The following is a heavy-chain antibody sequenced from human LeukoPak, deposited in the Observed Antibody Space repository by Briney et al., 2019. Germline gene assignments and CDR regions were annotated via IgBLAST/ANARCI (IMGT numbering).Heavy chain of an antibody. CDR3: ARAPHYDISAFDY. Sequence: PSETLSLTCTVSGVSISSGVSYWSWIRQHPGRGLEWIGNIYYSGSTHYNPSLKSRLTISVDTSKNQFSLKLSSVTAADTAVYYCARAPHYDISAFDYWGQGTLVTVSS. D-gene: IGHD3-9*01. J-gene: IGHJ4*02. CDR2: IYYSGST. CDR1: GVSISSGVSY. V-gene: IGHV4-31*03.